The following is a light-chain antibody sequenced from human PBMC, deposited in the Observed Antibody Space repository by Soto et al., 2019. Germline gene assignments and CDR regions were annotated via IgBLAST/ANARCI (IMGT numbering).Light chain of an antibody. Sequence: QSVLTQPPSASGTPGQRVTISCSGSSTNIGTNTVNWYQQLPGTAPKVLIYSNNQRPSGVPDRFSGSKSGTSASLAISGLQSEDEADYYCAAWDDSLNGHVVFGGGTKVTVL. J-gene: IGLJ2*01. CDR1: STNIGTNT. CDR2: SNN. V-gene: IGLV1-44*01. CDR3: AAWDDSLNGHVV.